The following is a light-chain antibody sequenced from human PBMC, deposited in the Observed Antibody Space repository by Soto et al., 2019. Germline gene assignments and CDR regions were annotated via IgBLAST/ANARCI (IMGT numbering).Light chain of an antibody. V-gene: IGKV3-11*01. Sequence: EIVLTQSPATLSLSPGEGATLSCRASQSVSSYLAWYQQKPGQAPRLLIYDASNRATGIPARFSGSGSGTVFTLIVSSLEPDDFAVYYCQERSNWPVTFGLGTKVEV. CDR3: QERSNWPVT. CDR2: DAS. CDR1: QSVSSY. J-gene: IGKJ1*01.